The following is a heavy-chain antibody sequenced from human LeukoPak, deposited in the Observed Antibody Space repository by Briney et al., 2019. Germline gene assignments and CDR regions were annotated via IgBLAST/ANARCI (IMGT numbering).Heavy chain of an antibody. J-gene: IGHJ4*02. D-gene: IGHD1-26*01. CDR3: ARSSGSSLDY. CDR2: IYYSGST. V-gene: IGHV4-59*01. Sequence: SETLSLTCTVSGGSISSYYWSWIRQPPGKGLEWIGYIYYSGSTNYNPSLKSRVTISVDTSKNQFSLKLSSVTAADTAVYYCARSSGSSLDYWGQGTLVTVSS. CDR1: GGSISSYY.